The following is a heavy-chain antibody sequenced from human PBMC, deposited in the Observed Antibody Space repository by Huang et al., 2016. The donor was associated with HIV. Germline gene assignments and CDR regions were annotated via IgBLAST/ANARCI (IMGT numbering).Heavy chain of an antibody. Sequence: QVQLVQSGAEVKKPGASVKVSCKSSGYPFTSYAMHWVRQARGQRLEWMGWINVGNGNTKYSQKFQGRGTITRDTSASTAYMELSSLRSEDTAVYYCARFRGDYWGQGTLVTVSS. V-gene: IGHV1-3*01. D-gene: IGHD3-10*01. CDR1: GYPFTSYA. CDR2: INVGNGNT. J-gene: IGHJ4*02. CDR3: ARFRGDY.